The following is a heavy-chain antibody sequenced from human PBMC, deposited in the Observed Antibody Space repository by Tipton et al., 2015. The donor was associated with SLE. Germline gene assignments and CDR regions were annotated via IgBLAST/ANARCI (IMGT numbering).Heavy chain of an antibody. Sequence: TLSLTCTVSGGSISSYYWRWVRQPPGKGLEWIGYFYNSGSTNYIPSLKSRVTISVDTSKNQFSLKLSSVTAADTAVYFCARSMRVGSEDYWGQGTLVTVSS. CDR2: FYNSGST. V-gene: IGHV4-59*01. J-gene: IGHJ4*02. CDR3: ARSMRVGSEDY. CDR1: GGSISSYY. D-gene: IGHD6-19*01.